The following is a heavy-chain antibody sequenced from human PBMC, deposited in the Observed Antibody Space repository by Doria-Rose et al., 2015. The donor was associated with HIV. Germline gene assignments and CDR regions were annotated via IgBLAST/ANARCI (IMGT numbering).Heavy chain of an antibody. CDR1: GVSLSSPGMG. CDR3: ARIKSSRWYHKYYFDF. D-gene: IGHD6-13*01. V-gene: IGHV2-26*01. CDR2: IVSDDER. Sequence: ESGPVLVKPTETLTLTCTVSGVSLSSPGMGVSWIRQPPGKALEWLVNIVSDDERSYTTSLKSRLTISRGTSKSQVVLTMTDMDPVDTATYYCARIKSSRWYHKYYFDFWGQGTLVIVSA. J-gene: IGHJ4*02.